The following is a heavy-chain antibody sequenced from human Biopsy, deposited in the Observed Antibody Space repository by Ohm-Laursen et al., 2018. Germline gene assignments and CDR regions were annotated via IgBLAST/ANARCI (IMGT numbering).Heavy chain of an antibody. V-gene: IGHV4-59*08. D-gene: IGHD6-19*01. CDR1: SGSISSYY. CDR2: IDYRGST. J-gene: IGHJ4*02. Sequence: SETLSLTCTVSSGSISSYYWSWIRQPPGKGLEWIGYIDYRGSTKYNPSLRSRVTMSIDTSRNQFSLKLSSVTAADTAVYYCATTTMDTSGWFGNYFDSLGQGTLVTVSA. CDR3: ATTTMDTSGWFGNYFDS.